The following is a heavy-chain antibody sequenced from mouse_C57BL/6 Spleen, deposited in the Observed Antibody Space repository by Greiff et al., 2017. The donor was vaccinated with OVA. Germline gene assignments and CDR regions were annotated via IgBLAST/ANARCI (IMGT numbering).Heavy chain of an antibody. Sequence: EMQLQQSGTVLARPGASVKMSCKTSGYTFTSYWMHWVKQRPGQGLEWIGAIYPGNSDTSYNQKFKGKAKLTAVTSASTAYMELSSLTNEDSAVYYCTRWEFTTVVAPFDYWGQGTTLTVSS. CDR1: GYTFTSYW. CDR2: IYPGNSDT. D-gene: IGHD1-1*01. J-gene: IGHJ2*01. V-gene: IGHV1-5*01. CDR3: TRWEFTTVVAPFDY.